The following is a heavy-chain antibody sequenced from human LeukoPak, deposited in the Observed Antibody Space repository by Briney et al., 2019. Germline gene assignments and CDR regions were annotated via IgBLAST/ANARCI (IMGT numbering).Heavy chain of an antibody. J-gene: IGHJ1*01. V-gene: IGHV4-59*07. CDR2: IYYSGST. CDR1: GGSISSYY. Sequence: SDTLSLTCTVSGGSISSYYWSWIRQPPGKGLEWIGYIYYSGSTNYNPSLKSRVTISVDTSKNQFSLKLSSVTAADTAVYYCARGGWYKGYFQHWGQGTLATVSS. CDR3: ARGGWYKGYFQH. D-gene: IGHD1-1*01.